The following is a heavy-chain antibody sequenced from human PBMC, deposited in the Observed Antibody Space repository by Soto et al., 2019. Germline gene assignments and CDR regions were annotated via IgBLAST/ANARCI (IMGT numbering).Heavy chain of an antibody. D-gene: IGHD3-22*01. V-gene: IGHV3-23*01. CDR2: ISGSGGTT. CDR3: ARRPYDNSGYFYDY. CDR1: GFTFSSYA. Sequence: EVQLLESGGGLVQPGGSLRLSCAASGFTFSSYAMSWVRQAPGKGLECVPGISGSGGTTYYADSVKGRFTLSRDNSKNTLYLQMNSLRAEDTAVYYCARRPYDNSGYFYDYWGQGTLVTVSS. J-gene: IGHJ4*02.